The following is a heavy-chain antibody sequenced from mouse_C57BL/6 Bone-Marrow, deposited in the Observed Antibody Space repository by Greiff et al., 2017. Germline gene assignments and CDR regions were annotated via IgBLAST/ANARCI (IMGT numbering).Heavy chain of an antibody. J-gene: IGHJ4*01. CDR2: INSDGGST. V-gene: IGHV5-2*01. Sequence: EVQRVESGGGLVQPGESLKLSCESNEYEFPSHDMSWVRKTPEKRLELVAAINSDGGSTYYPDTMERRFIISRDNTKKTLYLQMSSLRSEDTALYYCASERVYYYAMDYWGQGTSVTVSS. CDR3: ASERVYYYAMDY. CDR1: EYEFPSHD.